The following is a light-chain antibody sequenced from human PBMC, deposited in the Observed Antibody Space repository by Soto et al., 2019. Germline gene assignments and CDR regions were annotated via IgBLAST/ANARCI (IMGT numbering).Light chain of an antibody. CDR1: QSVAGN. CDR3: QQYNDWPLFT. J-gene: IGKJ3*01. V-gene: IGKV3-15*01. CDR2: GTS. Sequence: EIVMTQSPATLSVSPGERATLSCRASQSVAGNLAWYQQIPGQAPRLLIYGTSTRATGIPARFSGSGTGTEFTLTITSLQSEDFAVYYCQQYNDWPLFTFGPGTKLDIK.